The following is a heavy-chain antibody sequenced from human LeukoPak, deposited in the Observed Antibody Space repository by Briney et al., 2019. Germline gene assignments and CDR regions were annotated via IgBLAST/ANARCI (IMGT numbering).Heavy chain of an antibody. CDR2: ITYRGRV. J-gene: IGHJ4*02. CDR3: GVYGGDWRFDY. Sequence: PGGSLRLSCAASGFTFSLYAMGWVRQPPGQGLEWVGEITYRGRVNYNPSLKSRVTISINVSQRQFSLNLKSVTVADTAIYYCGVYGGDWRFDYWGQGTPITVS. CDR1: GFTFSLYA. D-gene: IGHD2-21*02. V-gene: IGHV4-34*08.